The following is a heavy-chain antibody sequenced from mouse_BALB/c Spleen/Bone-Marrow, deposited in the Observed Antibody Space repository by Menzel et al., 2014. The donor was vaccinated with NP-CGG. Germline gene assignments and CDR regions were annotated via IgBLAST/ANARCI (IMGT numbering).Heavy chain of an antibody. V-gene: IGHV1S56*01. Sequence: QVQLQQSGPELVKPGASVKMSRKASGYTFTSYYIHWVKQRPGQGLEWIGWIYPGDGSTKYNEKLKGKTTLTADKSSSTAYMLLSSLTSEDSAIYFCARKENWAYAMDYWGQGTSVTVSS. D-gene: IGHD4-1*01. CDR3: ARKENWAYAMDY. J-gene: IGHJ4*01. CDR1: GYTFTSYY. CDR2: IYPGDGST.